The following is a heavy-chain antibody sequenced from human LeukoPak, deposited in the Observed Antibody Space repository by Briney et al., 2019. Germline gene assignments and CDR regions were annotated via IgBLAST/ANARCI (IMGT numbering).Heavy chain of an antibody. CDR1: GFTFSSYG. D-gene: IGHD1-20*01. CDR2: ISYDGSNK. V-gene: IGHV3-30*03. CDR3: AREEGITGPYFDY. Sequence: GGSLRLSYAASGFTFSSYGMHWGRQAPGKGLEWVAIISYDGSNKYYADSVKGRFTISRDNSKNTLYLQMNSLRAEDTAVYYCAREEGITGPYFDYWGQGTLVTVSS. J-gene: IGHJ4*02.